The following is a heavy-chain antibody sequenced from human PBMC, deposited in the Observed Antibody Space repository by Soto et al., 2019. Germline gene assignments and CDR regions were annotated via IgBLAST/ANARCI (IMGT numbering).Heavy chain of an antibody. CDR3: ARAAAARLSWFDP. Sequence: ASETLSLTCAVYGGSFSGYYWSWIRQPPEKGLEWIGEINHSGSTNYNPSLKSRVTISVDTSKNQFSLKLSSVTAADTAVYYCARAAAARLSWFDPWGQGTLVTVSS. V-gene: IGHV4-34*01. CDR2: INHSGST. CDR1: GGSFSGYY. J-gene: IGHJ5*02. D-gene: IGHD6-6*01.